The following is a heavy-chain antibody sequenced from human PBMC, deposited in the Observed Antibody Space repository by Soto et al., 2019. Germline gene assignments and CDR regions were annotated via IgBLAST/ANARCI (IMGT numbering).Heavy chain of an antibody. Sequence: GGSLRLSCAASGFSFGSYALSWVRQAPGKGLEWVSTISGSDGKTFYADAVKGRFSISRDTSQNTLYLQMNSLRADDTAIYYCARWSHLDYWGQGTRVTVSS. D-gene: IGHD3-3*01. CDR1: GFSFGSYA. CDR2: ISGSDGKT. J-gene: IGHJ4*02. CDR3: ARWSHLDY. V-gene: IGHV3-23*01.